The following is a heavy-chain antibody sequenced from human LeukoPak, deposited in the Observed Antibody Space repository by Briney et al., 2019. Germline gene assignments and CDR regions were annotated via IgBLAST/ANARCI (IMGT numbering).Heavy chain of an antibody. CDR2: INQDASEI. Sequence: PGGSLRLPCAASGFTFSTYWMNWYRQAPGKGLEWVGNINQDASEINYVDSVRGRFTISRDNAKNSLHLQMNSLRAEDTAVYYCATDHDNSDWQKRSDSWGQGTLVAVSS. CDR3: ATDHDNSDWQKRSDS. CDR1: GFTFSTYW. J-gene: IGHJ4*02. D-gene: IGHD2-21*02. V-gene: IGHV3-7*01.